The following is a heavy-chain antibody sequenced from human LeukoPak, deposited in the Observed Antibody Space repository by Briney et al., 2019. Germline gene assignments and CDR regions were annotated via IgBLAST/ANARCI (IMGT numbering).Heavy chain of an antibody. Sequence: ASVKVSCKASGYTFTSYGISWVRQAPGQGLEWMGGIIPIFGTANYAQKFQGRVTITADESTSTAYMELSSLRSEDTAVYYCARDQAYGDQLWGQGTLVTVSS. V-gene: IGHV1-69*13. D-gene: IGHD4-17*01. CDR3: ARDQAYGDQL. J-gene: IGHJ4*02. CDR1: GYTFTSYG. CDR2: IIPIFGTA.